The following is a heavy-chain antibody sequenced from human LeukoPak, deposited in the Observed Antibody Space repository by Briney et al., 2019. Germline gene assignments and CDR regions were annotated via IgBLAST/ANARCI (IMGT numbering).Heavy chain of an antibody. D-gene: IGHD3-9*01. V-gene: IGHV1-46*01. J-gene: IGHJ4*02. Sequence: ASVKVSCKASGYTFTSYGISWVRQAPGQGLEWMGIINPSGGSTSYAQKFQGRVTMTRDTSTSTVYMELSSLRSEDTAVYYCARVRTYYDILTGYYFDYWGQGTLVTVSS. CDR2: INPSGGST. CDR1: GYTFTSYG. CDR3: ARVRTYYDILTGYYFDY.